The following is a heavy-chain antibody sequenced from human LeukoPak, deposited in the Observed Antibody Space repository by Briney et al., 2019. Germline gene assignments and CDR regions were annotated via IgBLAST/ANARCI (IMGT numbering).Heavy chain of an antibody. Sequence: SETLSLTCTVSGDSISSYYWSWIRQPPGKGLECIGKINHSRSTNYNPSLKSRVTISVDTSKNQFSLKLSSVTAADTAVYYCAREAGATTTYYFDYWGQGTLVTVSS. D-gene: IGHD1-26*01. CDR2: INHSRST. V-gene: IGHV4-34*01. J-gene: IGHJ4*02. CDR1: GDSISSYY. CDR3: AREAGATTTYYFDY.